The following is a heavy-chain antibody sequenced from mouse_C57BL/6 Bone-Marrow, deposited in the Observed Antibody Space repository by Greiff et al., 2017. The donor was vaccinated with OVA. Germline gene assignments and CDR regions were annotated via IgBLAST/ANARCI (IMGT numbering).Heavy chain of an antibody. V-gene: IGHV5-12*01. CDR2: ISNGGGST. J-gene: IGHJ1*03. CDR1: GFTFSDYY. CDR3: ARHWRAGDFDV. Sequence: EVMLVESGGGLVQPGGSLKLSCAASGFTFSDYYMYWVRQTPEKRLEWVAYISNGGGSTYYPDTVKGRFTISRDNAKNTLYLQMSRLKSEDTAMYYCARHWRAGDFDVWGTGTTVTVSS.